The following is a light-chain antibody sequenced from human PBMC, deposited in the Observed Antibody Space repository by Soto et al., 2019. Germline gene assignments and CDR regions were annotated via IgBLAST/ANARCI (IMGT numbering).Light chain of an antibody. CDR2: EVS. V-gene: IGLV2-14*01. J-gene: IGLJ1*01. CDR3: CSYTSSSTLV. CDR1: SSDVGGYNY. Sequence: QSVLTQPASVSGSPGQSITISCTGTSSDVGGYNYVSWYQQHPGKAPKLMIYEVSNRPSGVSNRFSGSKSGNTASLTISGLQAEDEADYYCCSYTSSSTLVFGTGTKVNV.